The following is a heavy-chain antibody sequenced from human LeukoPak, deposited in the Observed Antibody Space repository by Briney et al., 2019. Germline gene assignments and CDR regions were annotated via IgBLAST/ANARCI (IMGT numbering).Heavy chain of an antibody. CDR3: ARESAGGPDY. CDR2: IKQDGSEQ. D-gene: IGHD6-19*01. Sequence: PGGSLRLSCAASGFTLSSHWMSWVRQAPGKGLEWVANIKQDGSEQYYVHSVRGRFTISRDNAKNSLYLQMNSLRAEDTAIYYCARESAGGPDYWGQGTPVTVSS. J-gene: IGHJ4*02. CDR1: GFTLSSHW. V-gene: IGHV3-7*05.